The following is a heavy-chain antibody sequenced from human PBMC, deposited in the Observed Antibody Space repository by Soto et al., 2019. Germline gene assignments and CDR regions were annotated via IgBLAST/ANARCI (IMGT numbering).Heavy chain of an antibody. CDR1: GYTFNDYA. D-gene: IGHD2-15*01. V-gene: IGHV1-18*01. CDR2: IGVSIGHT. J-gene: IGHJ5*02. Sequence: QLVQSGAEVKKPGASVKVSCKASGYTFNDYAISWVRQPPGQGLEWVGWIGVSIGHTNFAQRFQGRVTLTTDRSTTTPHMNMRCLTSDDPAFYHCPKGSYCSGGPCTTCYDPWGQEPLLPVSS. CDR3: PKGSYCSGGPCTTCYDP.